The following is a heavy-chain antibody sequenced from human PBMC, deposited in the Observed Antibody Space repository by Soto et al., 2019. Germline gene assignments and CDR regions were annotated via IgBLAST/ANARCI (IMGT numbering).Heavy chain of an antibody. CDR2: IIPIFGIP. CDR1: GCTFSSYA. D-gene: IGHD1-1*01. Sequence: EASVKVSCKESGCTFSSYAIAWVRQAPGQGLEWMGGIIPIFGIPNYAQKFQGRVAITADESTNTAYMELSSLRSDDTAVYYCAKAAQTRFNWNDLGNWFDPWGQGTLVTVSS. CDR3: AKAAQTRFNWNDLGNWFDP. V-gene: IGHV1-69*13. J-gene: IGHJ5*02.